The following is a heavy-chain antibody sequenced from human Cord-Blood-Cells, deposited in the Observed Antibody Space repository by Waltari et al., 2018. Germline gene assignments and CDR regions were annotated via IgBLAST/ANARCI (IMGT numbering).Heavy chain of an antibody. J-gene: IGHJ4*02. CDR1: GGSISSSSYY. CDR2: IYYSGST. CDR3: ARHLQLTGDFDY. D-gene: IGHD7-27*01. Sequence: HLQLQESGPALVKPSETLSLTCTVSGGSISSSSYYWGWIRQPPGKGLEWIGSIYYSGSTYYNPSLKSRVTISVDTSKNQFSLKLSSVTAADTAVYYCARHLQLTGDFDYWGQGTLVTVSS. V-gene: IGHV4-39*01.